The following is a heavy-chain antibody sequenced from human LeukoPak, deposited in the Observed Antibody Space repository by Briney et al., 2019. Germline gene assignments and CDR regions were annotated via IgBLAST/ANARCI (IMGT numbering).Heavy chain of an antibody. CDR2: IWYDGSNK. D-gene: IGHD3-3*01. CDR1: GFTFSSYG. Sequence: PGRSLRLSCAASGFTFSSYGMHWVREAPGKGLEWVAVIWYDGSNKYYADSVKGRFTISRDNSKNTLYLQMNSLRAEDTAVYYCAKGYDFWSGLPDDNWFDPWGQGTLVTVSS. CDR3: AKGYDFWSGLPDDNWFDP. J-gene: IGHJ5*02. V-gene: IGHV3-33*06.